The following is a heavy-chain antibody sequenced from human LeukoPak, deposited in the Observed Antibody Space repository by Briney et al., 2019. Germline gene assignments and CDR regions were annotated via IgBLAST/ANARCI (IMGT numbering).Heavy chain of an antibody. J-gene: IGHJ3*02. CDR2: INTNTGNP. CDR3: ARSIFTYYYDSSVAFDI. CDR1: GYNFTSYA. Sequence: ASVKVSCKASGYNFTSYAMNWVRQAPGQGLEWMGWINTNTGNPTYAQGFTGRFVFSLDTSVSTAYLQISSLKAEDTAVYYCARSIFTYYYDSSVAFDIWGQGTMVTVSS. D-gene: IGHD3-22*01. V-gene: IGHV7-4-1*02.